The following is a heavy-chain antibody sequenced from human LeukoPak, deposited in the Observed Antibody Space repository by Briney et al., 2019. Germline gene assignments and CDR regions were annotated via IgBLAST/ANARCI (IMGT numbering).Heavy chain of an antibody. CDR3: AKGRLATVTTWDYFDY. J-gene: IGHJ4*02. CDR2: ISGSGGST. Sequence: GGSLRLSCAASGFTFSTYVVSWVRQAPGRGLEWVSAISGSGGSTYYADSVKGRFTVSRDNSKNTLYLQMNSLRAEDTAVYYCAKGRLATVTTWDYFDYWGQGTLVTVSS. D-gene: IGHD4-17*01. V-gene: IGHV3-23*01. CDR1: GFTFSTYV.